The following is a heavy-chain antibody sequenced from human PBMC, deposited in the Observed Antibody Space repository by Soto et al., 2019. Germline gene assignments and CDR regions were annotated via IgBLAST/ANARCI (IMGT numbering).Heavy chain of an antibody. CDR3: ASGKLGVRGYSYGYLDPRPFDY. Sequence: QVQLVQSGAEVKQPGSSVKVSCKASGGTFSSYAISWVRQAPGQGLEWMGGIIPIFGTANYAQKFQGRVTIPADEATSTADMELSSLRSEDTAVYYWASGKLGVRGYSYGYLDPRPFDYWGQGTLGTVSS. CDR2: IIPIFGTA. CDR1: GGTFSSYA. V-gene: IGHV1-69*01. J-gene: IGHJ4*02. D-gene: IGHD5-18*01.